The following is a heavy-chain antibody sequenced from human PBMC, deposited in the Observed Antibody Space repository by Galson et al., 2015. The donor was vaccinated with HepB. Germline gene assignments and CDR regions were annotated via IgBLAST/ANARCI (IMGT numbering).Heavy chain of an antibody. J-gene: IGHJ4*02. D-gene: IGHD5-18*01. CDR3: AKVQRGGYSYGDMGEGFDY. V-gene: IGHV3-23*01. Sequence: SLRLSCAASGFTFSSYAMSWVRQAPGKGLEWVSAISGSGGSTYYADSVKGRFTISRDNSKNTLYLQMNSLRAEDTAVYYCAKVQRGGYSYGDMGEGFDYWGQGTLVTVSS. CDR1: GFTFSSYA. CDR2: ISGSGGST.